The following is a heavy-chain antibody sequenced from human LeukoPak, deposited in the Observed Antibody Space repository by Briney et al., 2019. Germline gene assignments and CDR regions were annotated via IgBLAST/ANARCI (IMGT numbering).Heavy chain of an antibody. V-gene: IGHV1-2*06. CDR1: GYTFTGYY. Sequence: ASVKVSCKASGYTFTGYYMHWVRQAPGQGLEWMGRINPNSAGTNYAQKFQGRVTMTRDTSLSTAYMELSRLRSDDTAVYYCARSVATQWGMGGGNIDYWGQGTLVTVSS. J-gene: IGHJ4*02. CDR3: ARSVATQWGMGGGNIDY. CDR2: INPNSAGT. D-gene: IGHD5-12*01.